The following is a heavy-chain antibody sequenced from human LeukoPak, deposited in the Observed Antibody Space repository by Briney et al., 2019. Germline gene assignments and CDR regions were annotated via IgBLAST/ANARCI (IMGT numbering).Heavy chain of an antibody. CDR2: ISYSGNT. CDR1: GDSISSSSYY. CDR3: ARDQSGWFDP. D-gene: IGHD3-10*01. J-gene: IGHJ5*02. V-gene: IGHV4-39*07. Sequence: SETLSLTCTVSGDSISSSSYYWGWIRQPPGKGLEWIGSISYSGNTYYNPSLKSRVTISVDTSKNQFSLKLSSVTAADTAVYYCARDQSGWFDPWGQGTLVTVSS.